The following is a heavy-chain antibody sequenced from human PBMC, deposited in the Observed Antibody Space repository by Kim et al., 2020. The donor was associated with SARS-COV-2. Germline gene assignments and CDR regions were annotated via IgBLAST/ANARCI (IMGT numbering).Heavy chain of an antibody. V-gene: IGHV1-18*04. CDR2: ISAYNGNT. Sequence: ASVKVSCKASGYTFTSYGISWVRQAPGQGLEWMGWISAYNGNTNYAQKLQGRVTMTTDTSTSTAYMELRSLRSDDTAVYYCARDHYDFWSGYWVPRPYGMDVWGQGTTVTVSS. CDR1: GYTFTSYG. CDR3: ARDHYDFWSGYWVPRPYGMDV. J-gene: IGHJ6*02. D-gene: IGHD3-3*01.